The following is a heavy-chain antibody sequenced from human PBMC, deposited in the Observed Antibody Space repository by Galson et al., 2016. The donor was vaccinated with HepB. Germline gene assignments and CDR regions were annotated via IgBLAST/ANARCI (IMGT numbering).Heavy chain of an antibody. D-gene: IGHD3-3*01. V-gene: IGHV3-30-3*01. J-gene: IGHJ6*04. CDR2: ISYDGSNK. Sequence: SLRLSCAASGFTFSNYLFHWVRQAPGKGLEWVAGISYDGSNKYYADSVKGRFTISRDNSENSLYLQMDSLRADDSALYYCAKDIRAIFAVVMGGPRYYHGMDVWGKGTAVTVSS. CDR3: AKDIRAIFAVVMGGPRYYHGMDV. CDR1: GFTFSNYL.